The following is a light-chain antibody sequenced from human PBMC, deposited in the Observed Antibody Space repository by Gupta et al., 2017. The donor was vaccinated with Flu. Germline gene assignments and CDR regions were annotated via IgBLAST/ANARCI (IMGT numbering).Light chain of an antibody. CDR1: TIGVKS. CDR2: DDN. V-gene: IGLV3-21*02. J-gene: IGLJ3*02. Sequence: SYVLTQPPSVSVAPGQTARITWGGHTIGVKSVNWYQQKPGQAPVLLVYDDNNRRSGISERFSGSNSGSTATVTISRVEAGDEADYHCQVWDKGSDTWVFGGGTKLTV. CDR3: QVWDKGSDTWV.